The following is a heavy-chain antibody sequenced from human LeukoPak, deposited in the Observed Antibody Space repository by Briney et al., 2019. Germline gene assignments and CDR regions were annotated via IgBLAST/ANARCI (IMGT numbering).Heavy chain of an antibody. V-gene: IGHV4-59*12. J-gene: IGHJ3*02. Sequence: PSETLSLTCTVSGGSISSYYWSWIRQPPGKGLEWIGYIYYSGSTNYNPSLKNRVTISLDTSRNQFSLKLNSVTAADTAVYYCAKSNGYGLVDIWGQGTMVTVSS. CDR1: GGSISSYY. CDR2: IYYSGST. D-gene: IGHD3-10*01. CDR3: AKSNGYGLVDI.